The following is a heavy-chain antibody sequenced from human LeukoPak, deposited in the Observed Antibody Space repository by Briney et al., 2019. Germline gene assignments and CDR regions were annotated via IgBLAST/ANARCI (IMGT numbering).Heavy chain of an antibody. J-gene: IGHJ4*02. CDR3: ARSRYYYDSSGPFDY. D-gene: IGHD3-22*01. CDR2: IIPILGIA. CDR1: GGTFSSYA. V-gene: IGHV1-69*04. Sequence: ASVKVSCKASGGTFSSYAISWVRQAPGQGLERMGRIIPILGIANYAQKFQGRVTITADKSTSTAYMELSSLRSEDTAVYYCARSRYYYDSSGPFDYWGQGTLVTVSS.